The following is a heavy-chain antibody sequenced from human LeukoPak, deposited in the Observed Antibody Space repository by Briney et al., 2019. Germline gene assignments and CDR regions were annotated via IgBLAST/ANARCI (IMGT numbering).Heavy chain of an antibody. CDR2: IYHSGST. V-gene: IGHV4-30-2*01. CDR1: GGSISSGGYS. J-gene: IGHJ6*02. Sequence: PSETLSLTCAISGGSISSGGYSWSWIRQPPGKGLEWIGYIYHSGSTYYNPSLKSRVTISVDRSKNQFSLKLSSVTAADTAVYYCARDGSIRGYYYGMDVWGQGTTVTVSS. CDR3: ARDGSIRGYYYGMDV. D-gene: IGHD1-26*01.